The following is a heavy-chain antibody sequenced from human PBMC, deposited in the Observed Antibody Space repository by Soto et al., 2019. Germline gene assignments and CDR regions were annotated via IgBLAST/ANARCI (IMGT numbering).Heavy chain of an antibody. V-gene: IGHV3-7*01. CDR3: ATTLTTSAEYFHH. Sequence: LRLSCAASGFIFRNYWMSWVRQAPGKGLEWVAHIKDDGSDIHYVDSVKDRFTISRDNAKSSLILQMNSLRTEDTAVYYCATTLTTSAEYFHHWRQGTPATVSS. D-gene: IGHD3-16*01. J-gene: IGHJ1*01. CDR1: GFIFRNYW. CDR2: IKDDGSDI.